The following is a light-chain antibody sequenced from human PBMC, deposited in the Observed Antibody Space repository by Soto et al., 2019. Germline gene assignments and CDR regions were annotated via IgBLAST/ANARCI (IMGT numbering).Light chain of an antibody. CDR3: TSCTSSSTYV. J-gene: IGLJ1*01. Sequence: QSVLTQPASVSGSPGQSITISCSGTSSDFNYYNSVSWYQHHPGKAPKLMIYNVSNRPSGVSSRFSGSKSGNTASLTISGLQAEDDADYYCTSCTSSSTYVFGSGSKLTV. CDR1: SSDFNYYNS. CDR2: NVS. V-gene: IGLV2-14*03.